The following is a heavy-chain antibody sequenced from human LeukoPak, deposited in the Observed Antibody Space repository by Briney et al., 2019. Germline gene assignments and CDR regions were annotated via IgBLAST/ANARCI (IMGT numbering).Heavy chain of an antibody. CDR2: IYTSGST. D-gene: IGHD6-13*01. Sequence: SETLSLTCTVSGGSISSYYWSWIRQPAGKGLEWIGRIYTSGSTNYSPSLKSRVTMSVDTSKNQFSLKLSSVTAADTAVYYCARGIAAAGTFDYWGQGTLVTVSS. CDR1: GGSISSYY. J-gene: IGHJ4*02. CDR3: ARGIAAAGTFDY. V-gene: IGHV4-4*07.